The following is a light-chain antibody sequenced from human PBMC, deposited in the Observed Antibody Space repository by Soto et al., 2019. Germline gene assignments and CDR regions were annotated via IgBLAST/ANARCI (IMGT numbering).Light chain of an antibody. J-gene: IGKJ5*01. V-gene: IGKV3-20*01. Sequence: EVVLTQSPGTLSLSPGERATLPCRASQSVINDYLAWYQQKPGQAPRLLIYGASSRASGFPDRFSGSGPGTDFTLTISRLEPEDFAVYYCQQYGSSPITFGQGTRLEIK. CDR2: GAS. CDR3: QQYGSSPIT. CDR1: QSVINDY.